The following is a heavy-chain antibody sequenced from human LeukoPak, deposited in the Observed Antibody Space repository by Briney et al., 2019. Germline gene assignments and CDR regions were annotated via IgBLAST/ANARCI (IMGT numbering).Heavy chain of an antibody. CDR1: RYTLTDYY. D-gene: IGHD4-11*01. CDR3: ARDRDYSNTERGFDY. Sequence: SVNLSRTPSRYTLTDYYTHWAGQAPGQGSDWMGWSNPNSGETNSAQKFQGRVTMTGDTSISTAYMELRRVTSDDTDVYYCARDRDYSNTERGFDYWGQGTMVTVSS. J-gene: IGHJ4*02. V-gene: IGHV1-2*02. CDR2: SNPNSGET.